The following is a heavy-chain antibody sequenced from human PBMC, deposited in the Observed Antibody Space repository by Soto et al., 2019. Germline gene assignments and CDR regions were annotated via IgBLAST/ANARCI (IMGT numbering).Heavy chain of an antibody. Sequence: GGSLRLSCTASGFTFGDYAMSWVRQAPGKGLEWVGFIRSKAYGGTTEYAASVKGRFTISRDDSKSIAYLQMNSLKTEDTAVYYCTRDKSDCSGGSCYCFDPWGQGTLVTVSS. CDR1: GFTFGDYA. V-gene: IGHV3-49*04. J-gene: IGHJ5*02. D-gene: IGHD2-15*01. CDR2: IRSKAYGGTT. CDR3: TRDKSDCSGGSCYCFDP.